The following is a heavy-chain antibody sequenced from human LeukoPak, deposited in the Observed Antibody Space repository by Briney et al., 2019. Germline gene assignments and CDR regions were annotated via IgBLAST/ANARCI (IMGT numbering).Heavy chain of an antibody. CDR2: IYTSGST. V-gene: IGHV4-59*10. D-gene: IGHD1-26*01. J-gene: IGHJ5*02. Sequence: LRLSCAASGFTFSSYEMNWVRQAPGKGLEWIGRIYTSGSTNYNPSLKSRVTMSVDTSKNQFSLKLSSVTAADTAVYYCARGRGVGAGNWFDPWGQGTLVTVSS. CDR1: GFTFSSYE. CDR3: ARGRGVGAGNWFDP.